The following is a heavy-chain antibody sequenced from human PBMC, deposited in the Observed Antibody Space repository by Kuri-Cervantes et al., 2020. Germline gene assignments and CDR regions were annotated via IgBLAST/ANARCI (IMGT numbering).Heavy chain of an antibody. Sequence: ASVKVSCKVSGYTLTELSMHWVRQAPGKGLEWMGGFDPEDGETIYAQKFQGRVTMTEDTSTDTAYMELSSLRSEDTAVYYCARASYSGYDFGRPQQPYDYWGQGTLVTVSS. CDR3: ARASYSGYDFGRPQQPYDY. CDR1: GYTLTELS. CDR2: FDPEDGET. J-gene: IGHJ4*02. V-gene: IGHV1-24*01. D-gene: IGHD5-12*01.